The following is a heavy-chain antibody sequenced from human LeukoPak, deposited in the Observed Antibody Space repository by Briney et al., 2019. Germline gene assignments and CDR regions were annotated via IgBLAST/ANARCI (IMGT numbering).Heavy chain of an antibody. V-gene: IGHV3-15*01. D-gene: IGHD6-13*01. CDR2: IKSKTDGGTT. CDR1: GFPLRDYG. J-gene: IGHJ4*02. Sequence: GRSLRLSCLTSGFPLRDYGLGWVRQAPGKGLEWVGRIKSKTDGGTTDYAAPVKGRFTISRDDSKNTLYLQMNSLKTEDTAVYYCQVAAAGSGYWGQGTLVTVSS. CDR3: QVAAAGSGY.